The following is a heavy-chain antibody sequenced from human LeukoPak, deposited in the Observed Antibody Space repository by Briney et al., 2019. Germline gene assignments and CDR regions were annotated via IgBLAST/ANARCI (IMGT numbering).Heavy chain of an antibody. D-gene: IGHD2-2*01. CDR2: ISYDGSNK. CDR3: ASSTVYYYYYMDV. V-gene: IGHV3-30*04. J-gene: IGHJ6*03. CDR1: GFTFSSYA. Sequence: GGSLRLSCAASGFTFSSYAMHWVRQAPGKGLEWVAVISYDGSNKYYADSVKGRFTISRDNSKNTLYLQMNSLRAEDTAVYYCASSTVYYYYYMDVWGKGTTVTVSS.